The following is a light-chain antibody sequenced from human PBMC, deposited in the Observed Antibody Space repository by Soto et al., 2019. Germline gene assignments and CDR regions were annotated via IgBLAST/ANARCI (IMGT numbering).Light chain of an antibody. CDR2: AAY. J-gene: IGKJ1*01. Sequence: AIRMTQSPSSLSASTGDRVTITFRASQGISSYLAWYQQKPGKAPKLLIYAAYNLQSGVPSRFSGSGSGTDFTLTISCLQSEDFATYYCQQYYSYPRTFGQGTKVDI. CDR3: QQYYSYPRT. CDR1: QGISSY. V-gene: IGKV1-8*01.